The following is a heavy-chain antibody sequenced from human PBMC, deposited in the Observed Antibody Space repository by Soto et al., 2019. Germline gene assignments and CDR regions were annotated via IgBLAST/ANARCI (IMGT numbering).Heavy chain of an antibody. CDR1: GYTFTSYG. J-gene: IGHJ6*02. CDR2: ISAYNGNT. D-gene: IGHD1-7*01. Sequence: ASVKVSCKASGYTFTSYGISWVRQAPGQGLEWMGWISAYNGNTNYAQKIQGRVTMTTDTSTSTAYMKLRSLRSDDTAVYYCARRSRTGTTFYYYYGMDVWGQGTTVTVSS. CDR3: ARRSRTGTTFYYYYGMDV. V-gene: IGHV1-18*01.